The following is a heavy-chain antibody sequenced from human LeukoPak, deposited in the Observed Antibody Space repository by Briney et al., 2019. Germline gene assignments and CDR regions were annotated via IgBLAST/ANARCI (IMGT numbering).Heavy chain of an antibody. V-gene: IGHV3-23*01. D-gene: IGHD6-13*01. CDR3: AKAPYLQAAAANDP. CDR1: GFTFSSYA. J-gene: IGHJ5*02. Sequence: GGSLRLSCAASGFTFSSYAMGWVRQAPGKGLEWVSAISGSGGSTYYADSVKGRFTISRDNSKNTLYLQMNSLRAKATAVYSCAKAPYLQAAAANDPWGKGHLVTVSS. CDR2: ISGSGGST.